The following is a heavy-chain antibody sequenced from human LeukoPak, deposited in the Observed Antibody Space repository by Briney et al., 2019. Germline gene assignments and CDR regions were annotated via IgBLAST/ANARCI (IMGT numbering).Heavy chain of an antibody. D-gene: IGHD3-3*01. CDR2: INHSGST. CDR3: ARIGDFWSGDKGAFDI. J-gene: IGHJ3*02. Sequence: KPSETLSLTCTVSGASISSTAYYWGWIRQPPGKGLEWIGEINHSGSTNYNPSLKSRVTISVDTSKNQFSLKLSSVTAADTAVYYCARIGDFWSGDKGAFDIWGQGTMVTVSS. V-gene: IGHV4-39*07. CDR1: GASISSTAYY.